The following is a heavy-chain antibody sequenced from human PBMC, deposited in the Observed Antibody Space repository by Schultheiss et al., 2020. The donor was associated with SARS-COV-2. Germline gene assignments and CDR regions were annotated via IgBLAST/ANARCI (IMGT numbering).Heavy chain of an antibody. CDR1: GYTFTGYY. Sequence: ASVKVSCKASGYTFTGYYMHWVRQAPGQRLEWMGWINPNSGGTNYAQKFQGWVTMTTDTSTSTAYMELRSLRSDDTAVYYCARVVDPLGIWFDPWGQGTLVTVSS. J-gene: IGHJ5*02. CDR3: ARVVDPLGIWFDP. CDR2: INPNSGGT. V-gene: IGHV1-2*04. D-gene: IGHD1-26*01.